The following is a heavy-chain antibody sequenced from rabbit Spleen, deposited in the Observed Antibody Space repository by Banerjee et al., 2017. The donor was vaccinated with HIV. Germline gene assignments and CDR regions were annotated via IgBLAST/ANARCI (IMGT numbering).Heavy chain of an antibody. CDR2: IDPIFGST. Sequence: QEQLVESGGGLVKPGGSLKLSCKASGFDFSSYGMSWVRQAPGKGLEWIGYIDPIFGSTYYASWVNGRFSISRENNRNTLYLQLNSLTAADTATYFCVREVAAKFSLWGQGTLVTVS. J-gene: IGHJ4*01. D-gene: IGHD4-1*01. V-gene: IGHV1S47*01. CDR3: VREVAAKFSL. CDR1: GFDFSSYG.